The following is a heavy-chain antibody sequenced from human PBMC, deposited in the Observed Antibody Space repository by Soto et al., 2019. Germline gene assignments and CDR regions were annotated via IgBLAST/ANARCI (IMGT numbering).Heavy chain of an antibody. V-gene: IGHV5-51*01. CDR1: GYSFTSYW. CDR3: ASTSSSWTDAFDI. Sequence: GESLKISCKGSGYSFTSYWIGWVRQMPGKGLEWMGIIYPGDSDTRYSPSFQGQVTISADKSISTAYLQWSSLKASDTAMYYCASTSSSWTDAFDIRGQGTMVTVSS. J-gene: IGHJ3*02. CDR2: IYPGDSDT. D-gene: IGHD6-13*01.